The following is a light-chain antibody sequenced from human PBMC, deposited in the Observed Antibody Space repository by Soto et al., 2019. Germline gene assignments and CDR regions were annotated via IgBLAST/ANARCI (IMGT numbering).Light chain of an antibody. CDR1: QSVSSSS. J-gene: IGKJ1*01. Sequence: EIALTQSPGTLSLSPGERATLSCRASQSVSSSSLAWYQQKRGQAPRLLIYGASSRATGIPDRFSGSGSGSDVTLTISRLEPEDFAVYYCQQRSNWPQTFGQGTKVEIK. CDR3: QQRSNWPQT. CDR2: GAS. V-gene: IGKV3D-20*02.